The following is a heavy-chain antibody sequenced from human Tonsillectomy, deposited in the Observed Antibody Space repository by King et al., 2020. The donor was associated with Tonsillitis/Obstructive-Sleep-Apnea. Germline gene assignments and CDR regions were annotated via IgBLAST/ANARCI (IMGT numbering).Heavy chain of an antibody. D-gene: IGHD2-2*01. CDR2: IDPSDSYT. CDR3: ARNYCSSTSCYAYYYYYMDV. Sequence: QLVQSGAEVKKPGESLRISCKGSGYSFTSYWISWVRQRPGKCLEWMGRIDPSDSYTNYSPSFQGPVNISADKSISTAYMQWSSLKASETAMYYCARNYCSSTSCYAYYYYYMDVWGKGTTVTVSS. V-gene: IGHV5-10-1*01. J-gene: IGHJ6*03. CDR1: GYSFTSYW.